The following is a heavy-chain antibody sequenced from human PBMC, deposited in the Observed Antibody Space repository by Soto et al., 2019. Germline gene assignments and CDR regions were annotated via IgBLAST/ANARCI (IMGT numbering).Heavy chain of an antibody. CDR3: ARSPQYSSGWNGGFDY. V-gene: IGHV4-59*01. Sequence: SETLSLTCDVSGGFLTTYYWNWIRQSPGKGLEWIGYIFYGGHTNYNPSLRGRATISVDTSKNQFSLKLSSVTAADTAVYYCARSPQYSSGWNGGFDYWGQGTLVTVYS. D-gene: IGHD6-19*01. J-gene: IGHJ4*02. CDR1: GGFLTTYY. CDR2: IFYGGHT.